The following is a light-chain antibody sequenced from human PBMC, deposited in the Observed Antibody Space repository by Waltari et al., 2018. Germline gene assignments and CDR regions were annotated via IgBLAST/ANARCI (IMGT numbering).Light chain of an antibody. J-gene: IGLJ3*02. V-gene: IGLV2-14*03. Sequence: QSALTQPASVSGSPGQSITLSCTGTSSDVGGYNYVSWYQQHPGKAPKLMIYDVSNRPSGVSNRFSGSKSGNTASLTISGLQAEDEADYYCFSETSSSTCVFGGGTKLTVL. CDR3: FSETSSSTCV. CDR1: SSDVGGYNY. CDR2: DVS.